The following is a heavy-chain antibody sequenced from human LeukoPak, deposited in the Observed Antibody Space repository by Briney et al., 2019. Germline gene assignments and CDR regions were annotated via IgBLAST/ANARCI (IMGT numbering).Heavy chain of an antibody. V-gene: IGHV4-34*01. J-gene: IGHJ5*02. CDR3: ARGPGDILTGPNWFDP. CDR1: GGSFSGYY. CDR2: INHSGST. Sequence: SETLSLTCAVYGGSFSGYYWSWIRRPPGKGLEWIGEINHSGSTNYNPSLKSRVTISVDTSKNQFSLKLSSVTAADTAVYYCARGPGDILTGPNWFDPWGQGTLVTVSS. D-gene: IGHD3-9*01.